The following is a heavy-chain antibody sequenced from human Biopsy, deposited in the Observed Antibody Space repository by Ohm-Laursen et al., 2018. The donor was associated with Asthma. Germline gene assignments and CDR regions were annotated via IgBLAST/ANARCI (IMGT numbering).Heavy chain of an antibody. D-gene: IGHD1-26*01. CDR2: ISSDVRE. CDR1: GFTFRNFG. J-gene: IGHJ4*02. CDR3: AKDVFPGWELRRGPDY. Sequence: SLRLSCAASGFTFRNFGMHWVRQAPGKGLEWVALISSDVREWYADSVKGRFTISRDNSKNTLDLQMNSLRAEDTAVYYCAKDVFPGWELRRGPDYWGQGTLVTVSS. V-gene: IGHV3-30*18.